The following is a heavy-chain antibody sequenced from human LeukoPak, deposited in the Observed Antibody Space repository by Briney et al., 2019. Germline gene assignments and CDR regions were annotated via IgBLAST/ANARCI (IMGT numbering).Heavy chain of an antibody. CDR2: IDPSDSYT. Sequence: GESLKISCKGSGYSFTSYWTSWVRQMPGKGLEWMGRIDPSDSYTNYSPSFQGHVTISADKSISTAYLQWSSLKASDTAMYYCARPNPSLTMVGPNWFDPWGQGTLVTVSS. V-gene: IGHV5-10-1*01. J-gene: IGHJ5*02. D-gene: IGHD4/OR15-4a*01. CDR3: ARPNPSLTMVGPNWFDP. CDR1: GYSFTSYW.